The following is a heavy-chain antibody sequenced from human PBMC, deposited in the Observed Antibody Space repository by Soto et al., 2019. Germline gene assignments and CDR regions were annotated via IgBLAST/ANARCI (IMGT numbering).Heavy chain of an antibody. CDR2: MSSDGTNE. CDR1: RFPFTTYA. D-gene: IGHD6-19*01. V-gene: IGHV3-30-3*01. CDR3: ARCGYISRWDCYFDF. Sequence: GGSLRLSCAASRFPFTTYAMNWVRQAPGKGLEWVALMSSDGTNEHYADSVRGRFTVSRDNSRNTLFLQMNNLRTGDTAVYYCARCGYISRWDCYFDFWDLGTLVTVSS. J-gene: IGHJ4*02.